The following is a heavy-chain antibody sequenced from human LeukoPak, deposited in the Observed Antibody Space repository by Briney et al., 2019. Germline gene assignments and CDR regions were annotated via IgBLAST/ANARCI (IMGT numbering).Heavy chain of an antibody. Sequence: GASVKVSCKASGYTFTGYYMHWVRQAPGQGLEWMGWINPNSGGTNYAQKFQGRVTMTRDTSISTAYMELSRLRSDDTAVYYCARSEDIVVVPAISFDPWGQGTLVTVSS. CDR2: INPNSGGT. CDR3: ARSEDIVVVPAISFDP. CDR1: GYTFTGYY. D-gene: IGHD2-2*01. J-gene: IGHJ5*02. V-gene: IGHV1-2*02.